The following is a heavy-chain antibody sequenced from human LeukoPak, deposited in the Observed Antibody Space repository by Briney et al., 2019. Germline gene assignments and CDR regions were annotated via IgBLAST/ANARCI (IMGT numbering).Heavy chain of an antibody. V-gene: IGHV3-23*01. Sequence: VGSLRLSCTASGFTFNTYAMRWVRQAPGKGLEWVSTISGDGYTSYYADPVKGRFTISRDNSWNTVDLQMNTLRAEDTAIYYCAKDLTAYCSAGSCYRDYFDYWGQGTLVTVSS. CDR3: AKDLTAYCSAGSCYRDYFDY. D-gene: IGHD2-15*01. CDR2: ISGDGYTS. J-gene: IGHJ4*02. CDR1: GFTFNTYA.